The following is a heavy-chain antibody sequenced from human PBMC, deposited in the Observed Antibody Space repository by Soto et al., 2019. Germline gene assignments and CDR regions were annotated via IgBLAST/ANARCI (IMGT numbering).Heavy chain of an antibody. J-gene: IGHJ6*02. CDR3: ARVGGYVNPSYGMDV. D-gene: IGHD2-15*01. V-gene: IGHV1-2*04. CDR1: GYTFTGYY. CDR2: INPNSGGT. Sequence: SVKVSCKASGYTFTGYYMHWVRQAPGQGLEWMGWINPNSGGTNYAQKFQGWVTMTRDTSISTAYMELSRLRSDDTAVYYCARVGGYVNPSYGMDVWGQGTTVTVSS.